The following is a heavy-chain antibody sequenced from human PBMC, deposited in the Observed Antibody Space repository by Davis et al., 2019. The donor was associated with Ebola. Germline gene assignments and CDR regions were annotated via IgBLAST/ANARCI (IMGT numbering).Heavy chain of an antibody. D-gene: IGHD2-21*02. CDR1: GDSISSSGYY. Sequence: PSETLSLTCTVSGDSISSSGYYWGWIRQPPGKGLEWIGSIYYSGSIYYNPSLKSRVTISVDTSKNQFSLRLSSVTAADTAVYYCARDRPGSSVDDAFDIWGQGTMVTVSS. J-gene: IGHJ3*02. CDR3: ARDRPGSSVDDAFDI. CDR2: IYYSGSI. V-gene: IGHV4-39*07.